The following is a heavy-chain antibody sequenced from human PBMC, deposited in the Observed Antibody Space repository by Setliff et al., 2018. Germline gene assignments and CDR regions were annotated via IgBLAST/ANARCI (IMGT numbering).Heavy chain of an antibody. CDR2: INHSGST. CDR1: GGSFSNYY. D-gene: IGHD2-2*01. CDR3: ARGGCSSTSCPTYFDY. J-gene: IGHJ4*02. V-gene: IGHV4-34*01. Sequence: PSETLSLTCVVYGGSFSNYYWSWIRQPPGKGLEWIGEINHSGSTNYNPSLKSRVTISVDTSKNQFSLKLSSVTAADTAVYYCARGGCSSTSCPTYFDYWGQGTLVTVSS.